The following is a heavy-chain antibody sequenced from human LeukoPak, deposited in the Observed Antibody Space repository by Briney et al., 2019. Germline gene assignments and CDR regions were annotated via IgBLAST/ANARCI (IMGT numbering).Heavy chain of an antibody. CDR3: AREDYYDSSGYLDY. D-gene: IGHD3-22*01. V-gene: IGHV4-31*03. J-gene: IGHJ4*02. Sequence: TLSLTCTLSGRSISSSGYYWTWLRQHPGKGLEWISYIYYSGTTYYNPSLKSRVTISVDTTKNQFSLMLFSVAAADTAVYYCAREDYYDSSGYLDYWGQGTLVTVSS. CDR2: IYYSGTT. CDR1: GRSISSSGYY.